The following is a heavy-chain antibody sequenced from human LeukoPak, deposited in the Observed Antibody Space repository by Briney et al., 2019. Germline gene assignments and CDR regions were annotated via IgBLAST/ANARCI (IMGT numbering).Heavy chain of an antibody. CDR2: IYYSGST. V-gene: IGHV4-39*01. D-gene: IGHD3-10*01. Sequence: SETLSLTCTVSGGSIRSSSYCWGWIRQPPGKGVEWIVNIYYSGSTYYNPSFKSRVTISVDTSKNQFSLKMRSVTAADTAVYYCARLLWFGELSTSFDYWGQGTLVTVSS. J-gene: IGHJ4*02. CDR1: GGSIRSSSYC. CDR3: ARLLWFGELSTSFDY.